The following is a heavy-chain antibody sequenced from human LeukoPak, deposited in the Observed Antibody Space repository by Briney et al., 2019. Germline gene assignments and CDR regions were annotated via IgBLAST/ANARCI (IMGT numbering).Heavy chain of an antibody. Sequence: PGGSLRLSCTASGFAFDEHGMSWVRQVPGKGLEWVAFIRREGYGGTTEYAASVKGRFTISRDDSKSIAYLQMNSLKTEDTGVYYCTRDHDFWRGPLDVWGKGTTVTVSS. CDR2: IRREGYGGTT. CDR3: TRDHDFWRGPLDV. D-gene: IGHD3-3*01. V-gene: IGHV3-49*04. CDR1: GFAFDEHG. J-gene: IGHJ6*04.